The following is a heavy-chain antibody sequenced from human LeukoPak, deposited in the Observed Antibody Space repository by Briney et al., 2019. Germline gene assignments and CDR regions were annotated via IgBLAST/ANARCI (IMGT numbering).Heavy chain of an antibody. Sequence: PSETLSLTCAVYGGSFSGYYWSWIRQPPGKGLEWIGEINHSGSTNYNPSLKSRVTISVDTSKNQFSLKLSSVTAADTAVYYCARLMGPVDTAMVSLNYYYGMDVWGQGTTVTVSS. D-gene: IGHD5-18*01. CDR1: GGSFSGYY. CDR3: ARLMGPVDTAMVSLNYYYGMDV. J-gene: IGHJ6*02. CDR2: INHSGST. V-gene: IGHV4-34*01.